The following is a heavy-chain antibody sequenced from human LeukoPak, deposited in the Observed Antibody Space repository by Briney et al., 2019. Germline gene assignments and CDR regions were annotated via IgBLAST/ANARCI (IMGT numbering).Heavy chain of an antibody. D-gene: IGHD6-6*01. CDR3: AKMTGLYSSSPFDC. V-gene: IGHV3-23*01. CDR2: ISGSGGST. Sequence: RSGGSLRLSCAASGFTFSSYAMSWVRQAPGKGLEWVSAISGSGGSTYYADSVKGRFTISRDNSKNTLYLQMNSLRAEDTAVYYCAKMTGLYSSSPFDCWGQGTLVTVSS. CDR1: GFTFSSYA. J-gene: IGHJ4*02.